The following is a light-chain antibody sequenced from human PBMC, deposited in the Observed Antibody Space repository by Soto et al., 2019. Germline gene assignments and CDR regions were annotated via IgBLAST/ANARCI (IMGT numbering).Light chain of an antibody. Sequence: QSALTQPASVSGSTGQSITISCTRTRSDVGSYNLVSWYQQHPGKAPKLMIYEVSKRPPGVSNRLSGSKSGNTASLTISGLQAEDEADYYCCSYAGSSTSLYVFGTGTKLTV. V-gene: IGLV2-23*02. CDR3: CSYAGSSTSLYV. CDR1: RSDVGSYNL. J-gene: IGLJ1*01. CDR2: EVS.